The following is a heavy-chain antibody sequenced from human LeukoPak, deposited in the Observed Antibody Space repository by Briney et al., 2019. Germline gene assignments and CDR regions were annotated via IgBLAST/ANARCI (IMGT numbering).Heavy chain of an antibody. CDR3: ARLAQLPPYYYHYYMDV. V-gene: IGHV1-46*01. Sequence: ASVKVSCKASGYTFTRYYMHWVRQAPGQGLEWMGIINPSGGSTSYAQKFQGRVTMTRNTSISTAYMGLSSLRSEDTAVYYCARLAQLPPYYYHYYMDVWGKGTTVTISS. J-gene: IGHJ6*03. CDR1: GYTFTRYY. D-gene: IGHD5-24*01. CDR2: INPSGGST.